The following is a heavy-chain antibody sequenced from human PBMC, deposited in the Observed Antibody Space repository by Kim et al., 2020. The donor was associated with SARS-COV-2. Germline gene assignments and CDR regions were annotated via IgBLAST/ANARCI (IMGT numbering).Heavy chain of an antibody. D-gene: IGHD1-26*01. CDR3: ARWSGSYRGCFDY. V-gene: IGHV1-69*01. Sequence: YAQKFQGRVTITADESTSTAYMGLSSLRSEDTAVYYCARWSGSYRGCFDYWGQGTLVTVSS. J-gene: IGHJ4*02.